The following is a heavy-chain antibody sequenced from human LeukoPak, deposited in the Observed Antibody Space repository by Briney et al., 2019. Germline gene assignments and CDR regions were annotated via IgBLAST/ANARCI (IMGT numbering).Heavy chain of an antibody. CDR1: GGSISSYY. CDR2: IYYSGST. CDR3: ARGAYDFWSGYYGEGVYYFDY. Sequence: QPSETLSLTCTVSGGSISSYYWSWIRQPPGKGLGWIGYIYYSGSTNYVPSLKSRVTISVDTSKNQFSLKLSSVTAADMAVYYCARGAYDFWSGYYGEGVYYFDYWGQGTLVTVSS. J-gene: IGHJ4*02. D-gene: IGHD3-3*01. V-gene: IGHV4-59*01.